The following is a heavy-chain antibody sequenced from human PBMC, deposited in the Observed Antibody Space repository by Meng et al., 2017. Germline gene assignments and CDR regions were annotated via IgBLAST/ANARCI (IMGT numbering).Heavy chain of an antibody. V-gene: IGHV1-8*01. CDR2: MNPKSENT. Sequence: QVQLVQSGAEGNKPGASVNVSCNTSGYTSTNYDINWVRQATGQGLEWVGWMNPKSENTGFAQKFQGRVTMTRDTSITTAYMELSSLRSEDTAVYYCARVYGDIDYWGQGTLVTVSS. CDR1: GYTSTNYD. CDR3: ARVYGDIDY. J-gene: IGHJ4*02. D-gene: IGHD4-17*01.